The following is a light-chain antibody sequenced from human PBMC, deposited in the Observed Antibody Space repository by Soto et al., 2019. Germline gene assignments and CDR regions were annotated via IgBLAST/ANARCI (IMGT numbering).Light chain of an antibody. Sequence: DIVVTQSPLTLPVTPGETASISCRSSQSLLHSNGYNYLDLYLQKPGRSPQLLIYLGSNRASGVPDRFSGSGSGTDFTLKISRVEAEDVGVYYCVQALQSHQWTFGQGTKVDIQ. V-gene: IGKV2-28*01. CDR2: LGS. CDR3: VQALQSHQWT. CDR1: QSLLHSNGYNY. J-gene: IGKJ1*01.